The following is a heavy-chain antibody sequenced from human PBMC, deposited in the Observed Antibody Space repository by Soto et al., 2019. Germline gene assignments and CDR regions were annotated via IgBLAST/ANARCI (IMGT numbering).Heavy chain of an antibody. D-gene: IGHD3-3*01. Sequence: GASVKVSCKASGYTFTSYGISWVRQAPGQGLEWMGWISAYNGNTNYAQKLQGRVTMTTDTSTSTAYMELRSLRYDDTAVYYCARDLGIFGVVYYYYYGMDVWGQGTTVTVSS. J-gene: IGHJ6*02. CDR1: GYTFTSYG. V-gene: IGHV1-18*01. CDR2: ISAYNGNT. CDR3: ARDLGIFGVVYYYYYGMDV.